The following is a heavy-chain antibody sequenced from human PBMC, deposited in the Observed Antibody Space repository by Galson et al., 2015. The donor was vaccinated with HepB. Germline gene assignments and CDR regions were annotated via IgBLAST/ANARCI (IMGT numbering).Heavy chain of an antibody. D-gene: IGHD3-10*01. Sequence: SVKVSCKASGYTFTTYGITWVRQAPGQGLEWMGWIGVYNGNINYAQKFQGRVTMTTDTSTTTAYMELRSLRSDDTAVYYCARDGDYYGSGSYYYYGLDVWGQGTTVTVSS. CDR3: ARDGDYYGSGSYYYYGLDV. CDR2: IGVYNGNI. CDR1: GYTFTTYG. V-gene: IGHV1-18*04. J-gene: IGHJ6*02.